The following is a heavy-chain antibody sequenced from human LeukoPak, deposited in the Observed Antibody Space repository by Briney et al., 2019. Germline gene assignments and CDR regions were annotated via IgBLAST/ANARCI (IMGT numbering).Heavy chain of an antibody. CDR2: ISSSSYT. CDR3: ASGTYYYGSGYFDY. V-gene: IGHV3-11*06. Sequence: GGSLRLSCAASGFTFSDYYMSWVRQAPGKGREWVSYISSSSYTNYADSVKGRFTISRDNAKNSLYLQMNSLRAEDTAVYYCASGTYYYGSGYFDYWGQGTLVTVSS. J-gene: IGHJ4*02. CDR1: GFTFSDYY. D-gene: IGHD3-10*01.